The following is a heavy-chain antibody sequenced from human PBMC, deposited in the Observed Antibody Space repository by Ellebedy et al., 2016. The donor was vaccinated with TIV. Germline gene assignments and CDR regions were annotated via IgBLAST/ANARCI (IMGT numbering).Heavy chain of an antibody. V-gene: IGHV3-74*01. J-gene: IGHJ4*02. D-gene: IGHD5-12*01. Sequence: GGSLRLXCAASGFTVSDYWMHWVRQVPGKRLVWVSRLHADGTTTNYADSVKGRFTISRDNAKNMLYLEMNSLRAEDTAVYYCVRAPRGQYYFDYWGQGTLVTVSS. CDR1: GFTVSDYW. CDR2: LHADGTTT. CDR3: VRAPRGQYYFDY.